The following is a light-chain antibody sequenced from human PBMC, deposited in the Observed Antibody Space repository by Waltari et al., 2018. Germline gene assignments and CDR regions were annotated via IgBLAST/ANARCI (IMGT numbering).Light chain of an antibody. J-gene: IGLJ1*01. V-gene: IGLV2-23*02. Sequence: QSALTQPASVSGTPGQSITISSPGTNSDVGHYNLVSWYQHHPGEAPKLMLCKVIKRPSGGSNRFSGSKAGNTASLTISGLQAEDEADYYCCSYAGSGTYVIGTGTKVTGL. CDR2: KVI. CDR1: NSDVGHYNL. CDR3: CSYAGSGTYV.